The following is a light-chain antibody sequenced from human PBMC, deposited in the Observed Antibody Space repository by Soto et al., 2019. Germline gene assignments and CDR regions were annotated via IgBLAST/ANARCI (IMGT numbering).Light chain of an antibody. CDR1: QSVNGNY. V-gene: IGKV3-20*01. J-gene: IGKJ2*01. Sequence: EIVLTQSPGTLSLSPGERATLSCRARQSVNGNYLTWYQQTPGQAPRLLIYGASSRATGIPDRFSGSGAGTDFTLTISRLEPEDFAGYDCQQYGSSFRYTFGQGTKLEIK. CDR3: QQYGSSFRYT. CDR2: GAS.